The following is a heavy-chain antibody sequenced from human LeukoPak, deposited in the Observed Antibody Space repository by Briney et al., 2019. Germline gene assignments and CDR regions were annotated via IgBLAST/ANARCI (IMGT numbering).Heavy chain of an antibody. CDR2: IYYRGTT. CDR1: GGAISGFY. Sequence: SETLSLTCTVSGGAISGFYWSWFRQPPGKGLEWIGSIYYRGTTYYNPSLKSRVTISVDTSRNQFSLKLNSVTAADTAVYYCARPRTGTWTGDFDYWGQGTLVTVSS. J-gene: IGHJ4*02. D-gene: IGHD1-1*01. V-gene: IGHV4-39*01. CDR3: ARPRTGTWTGDFDY.